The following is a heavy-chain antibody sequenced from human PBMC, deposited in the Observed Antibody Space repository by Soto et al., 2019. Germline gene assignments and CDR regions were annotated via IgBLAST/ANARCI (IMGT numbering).Heavy chain of an antibody. CDR1: GGSFSGYY. CDR2: INHSGST. D-gene: IGHD2-15*01. Sequence: SETLSLSCAVYGGSFSGYYWSWIRQPPGKGLEWIGEINHSGSTNYNPSLKSRVTISVDTSKNQFSLKLSSVTAADTAVYYCARGIKVIVVVVAATSIYGMDVWGQGTTVTVSS. V-gene: IGHV4-34*01. J-gene: IGHJ6*02. CDR3: ARGIKVIVVVVAATSIYGMDV.